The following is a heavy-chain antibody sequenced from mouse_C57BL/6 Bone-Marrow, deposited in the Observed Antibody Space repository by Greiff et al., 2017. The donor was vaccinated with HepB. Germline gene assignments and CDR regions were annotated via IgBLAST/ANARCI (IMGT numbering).Heavy chain of an antibody. CDR2: ISSGSSTI. V-gene: IGHV5-17*01. Sequence: EVQLVESGGGLVKPGGSLKLSCAASGFTFSDYGMHWVRQAPEKGLEWVAYISSGSSTIYYADTVKGRFTISRDNAKNTLFLQMTSLRSEDTAMYYCARLSGSLYYAMDYWGQGTSVTVSS. D-gene: IGHD1-1*01. CDR3: ARLSGSLYYAMDY. CDR1: GFTFSDYG. J-gene: IGHJ4*01.